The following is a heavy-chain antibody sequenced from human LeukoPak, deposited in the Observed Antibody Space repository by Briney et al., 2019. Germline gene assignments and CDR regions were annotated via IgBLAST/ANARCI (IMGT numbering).Heavy chain of an antibody. J-gene: IGHJ4*02. V-gene: IGHV3-13*01. Sequence: GGSLRLSCAASGFTFSSYDMHWVRQATGKGLEWVSAIGTAGDTYYPGSVKGRFTISRENAKNSLYLQMNSLRAGDTAVYYCARGALLYYFDYWGKGTLVTGSS. CDR3: ARGALLYYFDY. CDR2: IGTAGDT. CDR1: GFTFSSYD.